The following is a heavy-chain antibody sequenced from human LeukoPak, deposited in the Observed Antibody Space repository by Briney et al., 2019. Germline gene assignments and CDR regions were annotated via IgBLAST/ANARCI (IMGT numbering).Heavy chain of an antibody. J-gene: IGHJ6*04. CDR2: INHSGST. D-gene: IGHD2-15*01. CDR1: GGSFSGYY. CDR3: ARESLGYCSGGSCYPPMDV. Sequence: SDTLSLTCAVYGGSFSGYYWSWIRQPPGKGLERIGEINHSGSTNYNPSLKSRVTISVDTSKNQFSLKLSSVTAADTAVYYCARESLGYCSGGSCYPPMDVWGKGTTVTVSS. V-gene: IGHV4-34*01.